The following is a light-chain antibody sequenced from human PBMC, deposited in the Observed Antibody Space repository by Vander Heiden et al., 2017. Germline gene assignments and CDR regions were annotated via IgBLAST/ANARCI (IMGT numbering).Light chain of an antibody. J-gene: IGKJ1*01. CDR1: QSISSW. CDR3: QQYNSYGT. V-gene: IGKV1-5*03. Sequence: DIQMTHSPSTLSASVGDRVTITCRASQSISSWLDWYQQKPGKAPKLLIYKASSLESGVPSRFSGSGSGTEFTLTISSLQPDDFATYYCQQYNSYGTFGQGTKVEIK. CDR2: KAS.